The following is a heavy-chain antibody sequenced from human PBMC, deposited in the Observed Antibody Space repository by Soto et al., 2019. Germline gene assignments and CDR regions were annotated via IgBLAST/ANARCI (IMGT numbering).Heavy chain of an antibody. CDR2: INPSGGST. D-gene: IGHD3-22*01. J-gene: IGHJ4*02. CDR3: AREPYDSSGYYYPLDY. CDR1: GYTFNSYY. V-gene: IGHV1-46*02. Sequence: ASAKVSCKASGYTFNSYYMQWVRQAPEQGLEWMGIINPSGGSTSYAQKFQGRVTMTRDPSTSTVYMELSSLRSEDTAVYYCAREPYDSSGYYYPLDYWGQGTLVTVSS.